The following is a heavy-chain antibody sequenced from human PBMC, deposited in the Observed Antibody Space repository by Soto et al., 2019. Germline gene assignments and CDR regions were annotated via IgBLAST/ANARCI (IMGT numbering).Heavy chain of an antibody. CDR1: GGTFSSYT. Sequence: ASVKVSCKASGGTFSSYTISWMRQAPGQGLEWMGRIIPILGIANYAQKFQGRVTITADKSTSTAYMELSSLRSEDTAVYYCARDSPSYYEGGSGQYYYYYMDVWGKGTTVTAP. J-gene: IGHJ6*03. V-gene: IGHV1-69*04. CDR2: IIPILGIA. D-gene: IGHD3-3*01. CDR3: ARDSPSYYEGGSGQYYYYYMDV.